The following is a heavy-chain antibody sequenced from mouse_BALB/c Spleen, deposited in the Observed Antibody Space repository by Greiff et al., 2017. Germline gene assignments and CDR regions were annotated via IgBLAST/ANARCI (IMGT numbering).Heavy chain of an antibody. CDR1: GYTFTSYW. CDR2: IYPGDGDT. CDR3: AGGSYYFDY. Sequence: QVQLQQSGAELARPGASVKLSCKASGYTFTSYWMQWVKQRPGQGLEWIGAIYPGDGDTRYTQKFKGKATLTADKSSSTAYMQLSSLASEDSAVYYCAGGSYYFDYWGQGTTLTVSS. V-gene: IGHV1-87*01. J-gene: IGHJ2*01.